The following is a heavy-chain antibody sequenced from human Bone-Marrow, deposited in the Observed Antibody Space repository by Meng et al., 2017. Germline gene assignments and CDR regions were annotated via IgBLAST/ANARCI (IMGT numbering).Heavy chain of an antibody. CDR3: ARDLTGDEDY. CDR2: IDPNNDHT. D-gene: IGHD7-27*01. V-gene: IGHV1-2*06. J-gene: IGHJ4*02. Sequence: QVHLGQHGPEVKKTGASVKLSCKPSGYTFAAYWIHWLRQAPGQGLEWMGRIDPNNDHTQYAQNFQGRVTMTSDTSISTVYMELNGLRSDDTAVYYCARDLTGDEDYWGQGTLVTVSS. CDR1: GYTFAAYW.